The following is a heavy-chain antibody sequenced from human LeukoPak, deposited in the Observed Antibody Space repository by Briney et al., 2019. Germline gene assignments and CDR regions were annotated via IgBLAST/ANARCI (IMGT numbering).Heavy chain of an antibody. CDR3: ARSKAGGY. CDR1: GFNFSNYW. CDR2: IGQEGSKQ. J-gene: IGHJ4*02. Sequence: GGSLRLSCAVSGFNFSNYWMSWVRQAPGKGLEWVANIGQEGSKQNYADSVKGRFSISRDNAKTSVYLQMNSLKVEDTAFYYCARSKAGGYWGQGTLVTVSS. D-gene: IGHD3-10*01. V-gene: IGHV3-7*01.